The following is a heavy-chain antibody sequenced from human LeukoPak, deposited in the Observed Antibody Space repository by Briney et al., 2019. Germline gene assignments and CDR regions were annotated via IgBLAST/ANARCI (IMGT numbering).Heavy chain of an antibody. CDR1: GGTFSSYA. Sequence: SVKVSCKASGGTFSSYAISWVRQAPGQGLEWMGRVIPILGIANYAQKFQGRVTITADKSTSTAYMELSSLRSEDTAVYYCARERVRPTTVTTKGYYYYYYGMDVWGQGTTVTVSS. CDR2: VIPILGIA. CDR3: ARERVRPTTVTTKGYYYYYYGMDV. D-gene: IGHD4-17*01. V-gene: IGHV1-69*04. J-gene: IGHJ6*02.